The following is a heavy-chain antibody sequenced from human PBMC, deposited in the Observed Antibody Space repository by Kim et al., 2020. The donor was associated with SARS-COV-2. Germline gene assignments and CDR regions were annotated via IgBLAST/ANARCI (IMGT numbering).Heavy chain of an antibody. CDR2: INTNTGNP. D-gene: IGHD3-10*01. J-gene: IGHJ6*02. Sequence: ASVKVSCKASGYTFTSYAMNWVRQAPGQGLEWMGWINTNTGNPTYAQGFTGRFVFSLDTSVSTAYLQISSLKAEDTAVYYCARVARMVRGVIEVYYYGMDVWGQGTTVTVSS. V-gene: IGHV7-4-1*02. CDR1: GYTFTSYA. CDR3: ARVARMVRGVIEVYYYGMDV.